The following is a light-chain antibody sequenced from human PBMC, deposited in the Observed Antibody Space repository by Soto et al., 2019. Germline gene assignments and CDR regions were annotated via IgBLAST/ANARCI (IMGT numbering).Light chain of an antibody. CDR1: QAISNY. J-gene: IGKJ2*01. CDR2: DAS. V-gene: IGKV1-33*01. Sequence: DIQMTQSPSSLSASVGDRVTITCKASQAISNYVNWYQQKPGKTPKLLIYDASNLETGVPSRFSGSGSGTDFTFTISSLQPEDIATYYCQQYDNYRITFGRGTRLEIK. CDR3: QQYDNYRIT.